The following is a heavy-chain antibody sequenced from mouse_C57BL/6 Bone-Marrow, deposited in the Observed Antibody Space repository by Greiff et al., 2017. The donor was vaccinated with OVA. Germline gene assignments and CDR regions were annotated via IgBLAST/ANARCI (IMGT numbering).Heavy chain of an antibody. J-gene: IGHJ2*01. CDR3: ARSPYGNLPY. CDR1: GYTFTSYW. V-gene: IGHV1-69*01. CDR2: IDPSDSYT. D-gene: IGHD2-1*01. Sequence: VQLQQPGAELVMPGASVKLSCKASGYTFTSYWMHWVKQRPGQGLEWIGEIDPSDSYTNYNQKFKGKSTLTVDKSSSTAYMQLSSLTSEDSAVYYCARSPYGNLPYWGQGTTLTVSS.